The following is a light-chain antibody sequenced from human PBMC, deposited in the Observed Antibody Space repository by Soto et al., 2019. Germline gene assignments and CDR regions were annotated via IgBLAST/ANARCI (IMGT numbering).Light chain of an antibody. Sequence: DVQMTQSPSTLSASVGDRVTITCRASQGISNRLAWYQHKPGKAPKLLSYHASSLKSGVPSRFGGSGSWTEFTLTITSLQPDDFATYYCQQYNSHLTFGQGTKVEIK. CDR1: QGISNR. V-gene: IGKV1-5*03. J-gene: IGKJ1*01. CDR2: HAS. CDR3: QQYNSHLT.